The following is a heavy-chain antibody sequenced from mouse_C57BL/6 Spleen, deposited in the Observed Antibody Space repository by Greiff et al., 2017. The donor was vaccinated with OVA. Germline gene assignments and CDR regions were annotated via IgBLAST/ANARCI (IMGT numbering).Heavy chain of an antibody. CDR2: INPNYGTT. CDR3: ARSHSVGSSYVDY. J-gene: IGHJ2*01. Sequence: EVQLQQSGPELVKPGASVKISCKASGYSFTDYNMNWVKQSNGQSLEWIGVINPNYGTTSYNQKFKGKATLTVEQSSSTAYMQLNSLTSEDSPVSYCARSHSVGSSYVDYWGQGTTLTVSS. CDR1: GYSFTDYN. V-gene: IGHV1-39*01. D-gene: IGHD1-1*01.